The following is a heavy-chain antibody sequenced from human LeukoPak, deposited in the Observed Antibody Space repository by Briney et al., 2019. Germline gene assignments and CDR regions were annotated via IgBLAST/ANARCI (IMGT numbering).Heavy chain of an antibody. J-gene: IGHJ6*03. CDR3: ARPGGVGNYYYYMDV. CDR1: GFTFSSYS. Sequence: GGSLRLSCAASGFTFSSYSMNWDRQAPGLGREGVSYISSSSSTIYYADSVKGRFTISRDNAKNSLYLQMNSLRAEDTAVYYCARPGGVGNYYYYMDVWGKGTTVTVSS. CDR2: ISSSSSTI. V-gene: IGHV3-48*01. D-gene: IGHD1-26*01.